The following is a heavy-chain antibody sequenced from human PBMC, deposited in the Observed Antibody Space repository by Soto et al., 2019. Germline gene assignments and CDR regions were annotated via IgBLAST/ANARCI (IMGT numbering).Heavy chain of an antibody. CDR2: MNPGSGDT. CDR3: ARMETFGSLNWFDP. J-gene: IGHJ5*02. CDR1: GYIFTKNS. Sequence: ASSKLCCESSGYIFTKNSVIWVQHDIGQGLEWMGWMNPGSGDTGYAQKFQGRVTMTRDISIATAYMELSSLRSDDTAIYYCARMETFGSLNWFDPWGQGTLVTGSS. V-gene: IGHV1-8*01. D-gene: IGHD3-16*01.